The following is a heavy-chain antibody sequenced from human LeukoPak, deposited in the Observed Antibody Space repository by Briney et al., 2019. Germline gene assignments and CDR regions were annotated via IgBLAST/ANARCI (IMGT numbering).Heavy chain of an antibody. J-gene: IGHJ4*02. D-gene: IGHD4-11*01. Sequence: ASVKVSCKASGYTFTSYYMHWVRQATGQGLEWMGWMNPNTGNAGYAQKFQDRVTITWDASISTAYMDLSGLRSEDTAVYYCARVGYSNSYDYWGQGTLVAVSS. CDR1: GYTFTSYY. CDR3: ARVGYSNSYDY. V-gene: IGHV1-8*03. CDR2: MNPNTGNA.